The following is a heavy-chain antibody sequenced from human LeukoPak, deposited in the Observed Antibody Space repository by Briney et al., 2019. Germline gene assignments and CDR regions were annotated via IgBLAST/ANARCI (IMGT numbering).Heavy chain of an antibody. CDR2: TSGNGVKT. J-gene: IGHJ5*02. V-gene: IGHV3-23*01. D-gene: IGHD3-22*01. CDR1: GFTFSSYA. CDR3: AKDAGWPYDA. Sequence: PGGSLRLSCAASGFTFSSYAMSWVRQAPGKGLEWVSATSGNGVKTYYADSVKGRFTISRDNSKNTLYLQMNSLRAEDTAVYYCAKDAGWPYDAWGQGTLVTVSS.